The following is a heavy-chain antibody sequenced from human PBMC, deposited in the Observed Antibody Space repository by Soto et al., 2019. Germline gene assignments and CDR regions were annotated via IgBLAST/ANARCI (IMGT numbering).Heavy chain of an antibody. CDR1: GYTFTNYD. CDR3: ARAPTYSTRINRNWFDP. D-gene: IGHD4-4*01. Sequence: QVQLVQSGAEVKKPGASVKVSCKASGYTFTNYDINWVRQATGQGLEWMGWMNANSGNTGYAQKFQGRVTMTRNTSISTAYMELSSLRSEDTAVYYCARAPTYSTRINRNWFDPWGQGTLVTVSS. CDR2: MNANSGNT. J-gene: IGHJ5*02. V-gene: IGHV1-8*01.